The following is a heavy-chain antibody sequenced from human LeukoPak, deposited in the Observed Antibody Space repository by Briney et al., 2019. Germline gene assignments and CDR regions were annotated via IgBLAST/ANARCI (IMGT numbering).Heavy chain of an antibody. CDR2: IYPGDSDT. Sequence: GESLKISCKGSGYSFTSYWIGWVRQLPGKGLEWMGIIYPGDSDTRYSPSFQDQVTISADKSISTAYLQWSSLKASDTAMYYCARRLLAGGWYDWFDPWGQGTLVTVSS. V-gene: IGHV5-51*01. D-gene: IGHD6-19*01. J-gene: IGHJ5*02. CDR1: GYSFTSYW. CDR3: ARRLLAGGWYDWFDP.